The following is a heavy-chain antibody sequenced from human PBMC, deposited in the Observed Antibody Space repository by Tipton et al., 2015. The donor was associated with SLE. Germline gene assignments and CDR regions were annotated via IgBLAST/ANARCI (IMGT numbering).Heavy chain of an antibody. D-gene: IGHD4-11*01. Sequence: SLRLSCTVSGAFVDCVMTWVRQAPGKRLEWIGFIRSNPYSGTTEYAASVKVRFTISRDDSKGIAHLQTNGLETEDTAIYYCTRLYSDYEEDFLHWGQGTLVTVSS. V-gene: IGHV3-49*04. CDR3: TRLYSDYEEDFLH. J-gene: IGHJ1*01. CDR1: GAFVDCV. CDR2: IRSNPYSGTT.